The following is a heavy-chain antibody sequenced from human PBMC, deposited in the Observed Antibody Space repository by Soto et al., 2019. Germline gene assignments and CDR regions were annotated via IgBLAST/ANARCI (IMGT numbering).Heavy chain of an antibody. J-gene: IGHJ4*02. CDR1: GGSISGYY. CDR2: VNHSGST. V-gene: IGHV4-59*12. Sequence: PSETLSLTCTVSGGSISGYYWSWIRQPPGKGLEWIGYVNHSGSTNYNPSLKSRVTISVDTSKNQFSLKLSSVTAADTAVYYCARGRIAAAGGICFDYWGQGTLVTVSS. D-gene: IGHD6-13*01. CDR3: ARGRIAAAGGICFDY.